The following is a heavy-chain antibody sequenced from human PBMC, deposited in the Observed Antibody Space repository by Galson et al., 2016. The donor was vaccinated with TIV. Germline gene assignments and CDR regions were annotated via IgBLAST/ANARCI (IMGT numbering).Heavy chain of an antibody. Sequence: TLSLTCIVSGGSISSGNYYWSWIRQPAGKGLEWIGRIHTNGITNYNPSLKNRVTLSADTSENQFSLKLESVTAADTAVYYCARVPPAGHHWYFDLWGRGTLVTVSS. CDR2: IHTNGIT. J-gene: IGHJ2*01. CDR1: GGSISSGNYY. V-gene: IGHV4-61*02. CDR3: ARVPPAGHHWYFDL. D-gene: IGHD2-15*01.